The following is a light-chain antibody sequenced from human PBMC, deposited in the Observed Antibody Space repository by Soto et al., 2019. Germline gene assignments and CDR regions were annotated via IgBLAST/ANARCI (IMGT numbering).Light chain of an antibody. J-gene: IGKJ4*01. CDR1: QSVFNH. CDR2: DAS. CDR3: HHSSSTPLT. Sequence: DVQMTQSPSSLSASVGDSVTITCRASQSVFNHLSWFQQRPGKGPKLLIYDASSLHAGVPSRFSGSGYGTYFTLTISTVQPEDSAIYYCHHSSSTPLTFGGGTRVELK. V-gene: IGKV1-39*01.